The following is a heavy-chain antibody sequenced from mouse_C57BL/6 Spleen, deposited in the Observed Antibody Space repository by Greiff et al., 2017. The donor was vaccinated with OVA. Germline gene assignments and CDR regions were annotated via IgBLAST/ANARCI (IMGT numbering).Heavy chain of an antibody. J-gene: IGHJ3*01. CDR1: GYTFTDYY. CDR3: ARERDWFAY. Sequence: DVQLQESGPVLVKPGASVKMSCKASGYTFTDYYMNWVKQSHGKSLEWIGVINPYNGGTSYNQKFKGKATLTVDKSSSTAYMELNSLTSEDSAVYYCARERDWFAYWGQGTLVTVSA. CDR2: INPYNGGT. V-gene: IGHV1-19*01.